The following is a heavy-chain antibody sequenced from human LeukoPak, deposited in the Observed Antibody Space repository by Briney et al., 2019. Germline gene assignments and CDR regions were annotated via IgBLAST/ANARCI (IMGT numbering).Heavy chain of an antibody. Sequence: SETLSLTCTVSGGSISSSSYYWGWIRQPPGKGLEWIGSIYYSGSTYYNPSLKSRVTISVDTSKNQFSLKLSSVTAADTAVYYCARLIGYLSSAAADLDFDYWGQGTLVTVSS. V-gene: IGHV4-39*01. CDR2: IYYSGST. J-gene: IGHJ4*02. D-gene: IGHD6-13*01. CDR1: GGSISSSSYY. CDR3: ARLIGYLSSAAADLDFDY.